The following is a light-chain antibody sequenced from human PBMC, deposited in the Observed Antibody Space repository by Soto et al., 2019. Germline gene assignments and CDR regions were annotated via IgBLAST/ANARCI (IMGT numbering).Light chain of an antibody. J-gene: IGLJ2*01. CDR1: TSNIGAGYD. CDR2: ANN. CDR3: QSYDSSLSGVV. V-gene: IGLV1-40*01. Sequence: QAVVTQPPSVSGAPGQRVTISCTGSTSNIGAGYDVHWYQQLPGTAPKLFIYANNNRPSGVPDRFSGSKSGTSASLAITGLQADDEADYYCQSYDSSLSGVVFGGGTKRTVL.